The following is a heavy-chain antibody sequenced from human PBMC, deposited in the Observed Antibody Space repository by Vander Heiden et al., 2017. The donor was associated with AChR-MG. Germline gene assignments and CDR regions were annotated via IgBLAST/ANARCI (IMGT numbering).Heavy chain of an antibody. J-gene: IGHJ5*02. V-gene: IGHV4-39*01. CDR3: ARHQTIVVVPAAICFDP. D-gene: IGHD2-2*01. Sequence: QLQLQESGTGLVKPSETLSLTCTVSGGSISSSSYYWGWIRQPPGKGLEWIGSIYYSGSTYYNPSLKSRVTISVDTSKNQFSLKLSSVTAADTAVYYCARHQTIVVVPAAICFDPWGQGTLVTVSS. CDR1: GGSISSSSYY. CDR2: IYYSGST.